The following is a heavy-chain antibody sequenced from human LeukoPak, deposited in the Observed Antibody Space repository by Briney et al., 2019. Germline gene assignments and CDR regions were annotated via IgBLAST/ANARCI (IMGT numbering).Heavy chain of an antibody. J-gene: IGHJ4*02. CDR1: GFTFNSHW. CDR3: ARDLRVEDFWSGIYFDY. V-gene: IGHV3-7*01. CDR2: IKQDGSEK. D-gene: IGHD3-3*01. Sequence: GSLRLSCAASGFTFNSHWISWGRQASGKGLEWVANIKQDGSEKYYVDSVKGRFTISRDNAKNSLYLQMNSLRAEDTAVYYCARDLRVEDFWSGIYFDYWGQGTLVTVSS.